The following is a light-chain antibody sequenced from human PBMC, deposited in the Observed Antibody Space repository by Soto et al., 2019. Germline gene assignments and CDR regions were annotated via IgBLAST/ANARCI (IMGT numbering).Light chain of an antibody. V-gene: IGKV1-5*01. J-gene: IGKJ1*01. Sequence: DIQMTQSPSTLSGSLVDRVTITCRASQSISDWLAWHHQKPGKAPKLLIYDISNLEIGVPSRFSGSGSGTEFTLTISGLQPDDFATYYCQQYNSYSFGQGTKVDIK. CDR2: DIS. CDR3: QQYNSYS. CDR1: QSISDW.